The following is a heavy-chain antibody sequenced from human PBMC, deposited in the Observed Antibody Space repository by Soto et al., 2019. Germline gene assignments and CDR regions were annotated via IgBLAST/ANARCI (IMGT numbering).Heavy chain of an antibody. CDR2: VKSKSDGGTT. J-gene: IGHJ3*02. D-gene: IGHD3-10*01. CDR3: ATDPYYPEAFHI. CDR1: GFTFSDDW. Sequence: NPVGSLSLSCAASGFTFSDDWMSWVRQAPGKGLEWVGRVKSKSDGGTTDYAAPVKGRFTISRDDSKNTLFLEMNSLKTEDTALYYCATDPYYPEAFHIWGQGTMVTVSS. V-gene: IGHV3-15*01.